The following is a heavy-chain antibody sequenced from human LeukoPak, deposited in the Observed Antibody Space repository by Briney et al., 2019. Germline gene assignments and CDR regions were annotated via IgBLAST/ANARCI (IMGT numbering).Heavy chain of an antibody. J-gene: IGHJ4*02. Sequence: PGGSLRLSCAASGFTFSTYWMRWVRQAPGKGLEWVAKIKQDGGEKYYVDSVKGRFTISRDNVKNSVYLQMNSLRVEDTAVYYCARGQLADVYWGQGALVTVSS. V-gene: IGHV3-7*01. CDR3: ARGQLADVY. CDR2: IKQDGGEK. D-gene: IGHD2-15*01. CDR1: GFTFSTYW.